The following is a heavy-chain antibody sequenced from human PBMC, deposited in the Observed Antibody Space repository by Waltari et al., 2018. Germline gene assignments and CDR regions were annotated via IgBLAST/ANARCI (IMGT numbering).Heavy chain of an antibody. CDR3: ARDYCDRTNCHGMDV. J-gene: IGHJ6*02. CDR2: ISYNEKNI. CDR1: AFHFSSYA. D-gene: IGHD3-22*01. V-gene: IGHV3-30*04. Sequence: QVQLVGCGGGVVQPGRPLHPPCAASAFHFSSYAMHWVRQAPGKGVEWVAVISYNEKNIYYVYSVKGRFTISRDNSKKMLYLQMNSLRGEDTAVYYCARDYCDRTNCHGMDVWGQGTTVTVSS.